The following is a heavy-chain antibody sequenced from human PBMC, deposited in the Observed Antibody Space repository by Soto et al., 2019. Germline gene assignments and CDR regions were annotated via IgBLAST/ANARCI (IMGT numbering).Heavy chain of an antibody. CDR1: GFTFSSYG. Sequence: PGGSLRLSCAASGFTFSSYGMHWVRQAPGKGLEWVAVISYDGSNKYYADSVKGRFTISRDNSKNTLYLQMNSLRAEDTAVYYCAKDLRYSSSWYLAGNWFDPWGQGTLVTVSS. CDR2: ISYDGSNK. J-gene: IGHJ5*02. D-gene: IGHD6-13*01. V-gene: IGHV3-30*18. CDR3: AKDLRYSSSWYLAGNWFDP.